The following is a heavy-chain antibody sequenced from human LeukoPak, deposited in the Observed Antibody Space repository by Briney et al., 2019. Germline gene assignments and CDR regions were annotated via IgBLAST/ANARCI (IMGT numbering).Heavy chain of an antibody. CDR3: ASGHDSGDRRLPYYFDY. Sequence: ASVKVSCKASGYSFTSYGINWVRQAPGQGLEWMGWISAYNGNTNYAQKLQGRVTMTTDTSTSTAYMEVRSLRSDDTAVYYCASGHDSGDRRLPYYFDYWGQGTLVTVSS. J-gene: IGHJ4*02. V-gene: IGHV1-18*01. CDR1: GYSFTSYG. D-gene: IGHD4-17*01. CDR2: ISAYNGNT.